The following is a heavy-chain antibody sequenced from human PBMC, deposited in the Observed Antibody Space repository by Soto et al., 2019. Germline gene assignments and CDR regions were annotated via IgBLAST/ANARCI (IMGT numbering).Heavy chain of an antibody. CDR1: GGSFSGYY. D-gene: IGHD3-3*01. CDR3: ARVVRFLELRGWFDP. Sequence: SETLSLTCAVYGGSFSGYYWSWIRQPPGKGLEWIGEINHSGSTNYNPSLKSRVTISVDTSKNQFSLKLSSVTAADTAVYYCARVVRFLELRGWFDPWGQGTLVTVSS. CDR2: INHSGST. J-gene: IGHJ5*02. V-gene: IGHV4-34*01.